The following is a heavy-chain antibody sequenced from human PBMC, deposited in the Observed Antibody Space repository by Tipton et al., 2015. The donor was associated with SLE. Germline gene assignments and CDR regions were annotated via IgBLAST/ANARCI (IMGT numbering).Heavy chain of an antibody. CDR1: GFTVSSNY. CDR2: IYGGSST. J-gene: IGHJ4*02. Sequence: SLRLSCAASGFTVSSNYMSWVRQAPGKGLEWVSVIYGGSSTYYADSVKGRFTISRGNSKNTLYLQMNSLRAEDTAVYFCAREECSGGSCFDFWGQGTLVTVSS. D-gene: IGHD2-15*01. V-gene: IGHV3-53*05. CDR3: AREECSGGSCFDF.